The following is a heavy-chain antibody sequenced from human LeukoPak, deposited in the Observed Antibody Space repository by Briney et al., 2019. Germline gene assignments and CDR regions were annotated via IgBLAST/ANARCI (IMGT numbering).Heavy chain of an antibody. Sequence: SETLSLTCTVSGGSISSSSHYWGWIRQPPGKGLEWIGSMFYSGSGYYNPSLKSRVTISVDTSKNQFSLKLNSVTAADTAVYYCARDRQRYCSGGSCSTFDYWGQGTLVTFSS. CDR3: ARDRQRYCSGGSCSTFDY. D-gene: IGHD2-15*01. J-gene: IGHJ4*02. CDR1: GGSISSSSHY. CDR2: MFYSGSG. V-gene: IGHV4-39*07.